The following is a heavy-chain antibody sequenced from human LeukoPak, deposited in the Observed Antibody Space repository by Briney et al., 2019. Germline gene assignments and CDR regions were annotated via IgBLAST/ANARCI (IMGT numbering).Heavy chain of an antibody. CDR1: GFILSGYE. CDR3: ARDRYSGSGSLYDV. J-gene: IGHJ6*04. Sequence: GGSLRLSCAASGFILSGYEMSWVRQAPGKGREWVSYLSRTAGTIYYADSVEGRFTISRDNAKNSLYLEMNSLRAEDTAVYYCARDRYSGSGSLYDVWGKGTTVTVSS. V-gene: IGHV3-48*03. D-gene: IGHD3-10*01. CDR2: LSRTAGTI.